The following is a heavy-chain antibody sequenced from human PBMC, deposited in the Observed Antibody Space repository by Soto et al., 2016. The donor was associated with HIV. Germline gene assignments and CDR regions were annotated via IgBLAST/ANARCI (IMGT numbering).Heavy chain of an antibody. J-gene: IGHJ3*02. Sequence: QVQLVQSGAEVKKPGASVKVSCKASGYTFTDYYMHWVRRAPGQGLEWMGWINPKSGGTNYAQKFQGRVTLTRDTSITTVYMELRSLRSDDTAVYYCARDGDVGWDAFEIWGQGIKLTVSS. CDR3: ARDGDVGWDAFEI. CDR1: GYTFTDYY. V-gene: IGHV1-2*02. D-gene: IGHD7-27*01. CDR2: INPKSGGT.